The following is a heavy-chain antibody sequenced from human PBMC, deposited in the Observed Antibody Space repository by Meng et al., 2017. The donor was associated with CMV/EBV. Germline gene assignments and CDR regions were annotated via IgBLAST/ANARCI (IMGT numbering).Heavy chain of an antibody. D-gene: IGHD2-2*01. CDR1: GGTFSSYA. CDR3: ARTVVVPAAPEGWFDP. Sequence: SVKVSCQASGGTFSSYAISWVRQAPGQGLEWMGGIIPIFGTANYAQKFQGRVTITTDESTSTAYMELSSLRSEDTAVYYCARTVVVPAAPEGWFDPWGQGTLVTVSS. CDR2: IIPIFGTA. J-gene: IGHJ5*02. V-gene: IGHV1-69*05.